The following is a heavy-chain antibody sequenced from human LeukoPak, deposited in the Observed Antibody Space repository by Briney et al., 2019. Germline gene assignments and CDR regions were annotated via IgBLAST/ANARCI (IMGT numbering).Heavy chain of an antibody. V-gene: IGHV4-59*12. CDR2: IYYSGST. Sequence: SETLSLTCTVSGGSISSYYWNWIRQPPGKGLEWIGSIYYSGSTYYNPSLKSRVTISVDTSKNQFSLKLSSVTAADTAVYYCARVQQGSGWAPFDYWGQGTLVTVSS. D-gene: IGHD6-19*01. CDR3: ARVQQGSGWAPFDY. CDR1: GGSISSYY. J-gene: IGHJ4*02.